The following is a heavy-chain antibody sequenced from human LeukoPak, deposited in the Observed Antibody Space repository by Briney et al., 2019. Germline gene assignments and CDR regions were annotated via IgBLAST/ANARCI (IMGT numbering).Heavy chain of an antibody. CDR3: AKGAYYDL. CDR1: DLTFSSSG. J-gene: IGHJ4*02. V-gene: IGHV3-23*01. Sequence: SGGSLRLSCAASDLTFSSSGMTWVRQAPGKGLEWVSTVSSSGENTYYADSVKGRFTISRDNSKNTLYLQMNSLRAEDTAVYYCAKGAYYDLWGQGTPVTVSS. CDR2: VSSSGENT. D-gene: IGHD3-22*01.